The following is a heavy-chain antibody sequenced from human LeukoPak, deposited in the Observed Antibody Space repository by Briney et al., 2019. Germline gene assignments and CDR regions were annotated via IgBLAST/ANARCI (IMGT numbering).Heavy chain of an antibody. CDR1: GGSISSGDYY. CDR2: IYYSGST. CDR3: ARAVYDYVWGSCRLGFDY. J-gene: IGHJ4*02. D-gene: IGHD3-16*02. Sequence: PSQTLSLTCTVSGGSISSGDYYWSWIRQPPGKGLEWIGYIYYSGSTYYNPSLKSRVTISVDTSKNQFSLKLSSVTAADTAVYYCARAVYDYVWGSCRLGFDYWGQGTLVTVSS. V-gene: IGHV4-30-4*01.